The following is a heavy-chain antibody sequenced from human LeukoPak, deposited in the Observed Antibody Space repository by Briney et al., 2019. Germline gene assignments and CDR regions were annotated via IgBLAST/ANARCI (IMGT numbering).Heavy chain of an antibody. D-gene: IGHD1-26*01. Sequence: VASVKVSCKASGYTFTGYYLHWVRQAPGQGLEWMGWINPNSGDTNYAQKFQGRVTMTRDTPISTAYMELRSLRSDDTAVYYCATGGRWELPRPYAFEIWGQGTMVTVSS. CDR3: ATGGRWELPRPYAFEI. J-gene: IGHJ3*02. CDR2: INPNSGDT. V-gene: IGHV1-2*02. CDR1: GYTFTGYY.